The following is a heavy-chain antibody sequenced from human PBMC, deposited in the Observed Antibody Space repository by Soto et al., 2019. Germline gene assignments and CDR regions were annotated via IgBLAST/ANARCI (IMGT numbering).Heavy chain of an antibody. CDR1: GFTFSSYS. CDR2: ISSSSSYI. J-gene: IGHJ4*02. Sequence: PGGSLRLSCAASGFTFSSYSMNWVRQAPGKGLEWVSSISSSSSYIYYADSVKGRFTISRDNAKNSLYLQMNSLRAEDTAVYYGARTSSIAARDLDYWGKRTLGTVSS. D-gene: IGHD6-6*01. CDR3: ARTSSIAARDLDY. V-gene: IGHV3-21*01.